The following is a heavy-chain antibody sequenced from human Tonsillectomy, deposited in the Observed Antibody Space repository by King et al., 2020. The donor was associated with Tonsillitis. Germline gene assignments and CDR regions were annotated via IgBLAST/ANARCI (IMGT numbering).Heavy chain of an antibody. CDR2: IYYSGST. Sequence: VQLQESGPGLVKPSQTLSLTCTVSGDSISSGDYYWTWIRQPPGKGLEWIGYIYYSGSTYYNPSLKSRLTISLDTSKNQFSLNLSSVTAADTAVYYCARSFYNSALFFDYWGQGNLVTVSS. J-gene: IGHJ4*02. CDR3: ARSFYNSALFFDY. V-gene: IGHV4-30-4*01. CDR1: GDSISSGDYY. D-gene: IGHD3-10*01.